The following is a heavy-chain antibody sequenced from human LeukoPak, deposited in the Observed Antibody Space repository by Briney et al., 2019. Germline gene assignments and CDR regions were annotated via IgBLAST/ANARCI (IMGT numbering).Heavy chain of an antibody. CDR3: ARESWNYRSRGWFDP. Sequence: SETLSLTCAVYGGSFSGYYWSWIRQPPGKGLEWIGEINHSGSTNYNPSLKSRVTISVDTSKNQFSLKLSSVTAADTAVYYCARESWNYRSRGWFDPWGQGTLVTVSS. J-gene: IGHJ5*02. CDR2: INHSGST. CDR1: GGSFSGYY. V-gene: IGHV4-34*01. D-gene: IGHD1-7*01.